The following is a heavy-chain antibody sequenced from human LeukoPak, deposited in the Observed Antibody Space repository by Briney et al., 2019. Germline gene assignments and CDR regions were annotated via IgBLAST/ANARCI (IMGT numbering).Heavy chain of an antibody. CDR3: ASDNGDYYDSSGYYGY. D-gene: IGHD3-22*01. CDR1: GYTFTSYY. CDR2: INPSGGST. V-gene: IGHV1-46*01. Sequence: ASVKVSCKASGYTFTSYYMHWVRQAPGQGLEWRGIINPSGGSTSYAQKFQGRVTMTRDKSTSTVYMELSSLRSEDTAVYYCASDNGDYYDSSGYYGYWGQGTLVTVSS. J-gene: IGHJ4*02.